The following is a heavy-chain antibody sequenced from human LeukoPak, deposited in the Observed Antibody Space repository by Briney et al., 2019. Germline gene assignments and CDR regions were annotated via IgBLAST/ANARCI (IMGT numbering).Heavy chain of an antibody. CDR1: GFTFSSYE. D-gene: IGHD5-18*01. CDR3: ARHLSGITGYTYGRGIDY. V-gene: IGHV3-7*01. CDR2: IKKDGSEK. J-gene: IGHJ4*02. Sequence: PGGSLRLSCAASGFTFSSYEMNWVRQAPGNGLEWVANIKKDGSEKYYVDSVKGRFTISRDNAKTSLYLQMNSMRAEDTAVYYCARHLSGITGYTYGRGIDYWGQGTLVTVSS.